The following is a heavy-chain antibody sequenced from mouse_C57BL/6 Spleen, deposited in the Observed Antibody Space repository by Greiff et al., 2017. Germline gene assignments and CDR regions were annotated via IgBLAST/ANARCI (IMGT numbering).Heavy chain of an antibody. CDR1: GYSITSGYY. J-gene: IGHJ2*01. D-gene: IGHD1-1*01. CDR2: ISYDGSN. Sequence: EVQLQESGPGLVKPSQSLSLTCSVTGYSITSGYYWNWIRQFPGNKLEWMGYISYDGSNNYNPSLKNRISITRDTSKNQFFLKLNSVTTEDTATYYCARGGDITTVVATGDYWGQGTTLTVSS. CDR3: ARGGDITTVVATGDY. V-gene: IGHV3-6*01.